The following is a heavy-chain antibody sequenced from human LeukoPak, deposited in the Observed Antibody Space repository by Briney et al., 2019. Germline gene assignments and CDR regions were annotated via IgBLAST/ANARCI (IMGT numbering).Heavy chain of an antibody. D-gene: IGHD4-17*01. CDR3: ARNGDLCIDY. J-gene: IGHJ4*02. CDR2: IYHSGST. CDR1: GFIFSTYS. Sequence: PGGSLRLSCAASGFIFSTYSMNWVRQAPGKGLGWIGEIYHSGSTTYNPSLKSRVTISVDESKNQFSLKLSSVTAADTAVYYCARNGDLCIDYWGQGTLVTVSS. V-gene: IGHV4-4*02.